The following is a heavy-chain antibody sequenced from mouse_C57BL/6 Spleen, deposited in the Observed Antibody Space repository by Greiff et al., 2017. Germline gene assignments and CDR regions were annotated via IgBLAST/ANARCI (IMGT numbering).Heavy chain of an antibody. V-gene: IGHV5-9-1*02. CDR3: TRDQIIATVVAFDY. CDR2: ISSGGDYI. J-gene: IGHJ2*01. Sequence: EVKLVESGEGLVKPGGSLKLSCAASGFTFSSYAMSWVRQTPEKRLEWVAYISSGGDYIYYADPVKGRFTLSRDNARNTLYLQMSSLKSEDTAMYYCTRDQIIATVVAFDYWGQGTTLTVSS. CDR1: GFTFSSYA. D-gene: IGHD1-1*01.